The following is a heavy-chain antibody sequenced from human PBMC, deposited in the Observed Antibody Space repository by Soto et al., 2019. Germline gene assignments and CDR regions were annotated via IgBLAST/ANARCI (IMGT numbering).Heavy chain of an antibody. CDR2: INPVSGDT. V-gene: IGHV1-46*01. CDR3: ARGGYSTSSSLYY. J-gene: IGHJ4*02. CDR1: GYTFTIYY. D-gene: IGHD6-6*01. Sequence: ASVKVSCKASGYTFTIYYMHWLRQAPGQGLAWMGIINPVSGDTSYAQKFQGTVTMTRDTSTSTVFMELSSLRSEDTALYYCARGGYSTSSSLYYWGQGTLVTVSS.